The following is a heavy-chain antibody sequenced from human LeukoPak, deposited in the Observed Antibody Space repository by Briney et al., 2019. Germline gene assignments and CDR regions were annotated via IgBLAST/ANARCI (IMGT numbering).Heavy chain of an antibody. V-gene: IGHV3-30*19. CDR2: IWYDGSNK. CDR1: GFTFSSYG. D-gene: IGHD3-10*01. Sequence: GRSLRLSCAASGFTFSSYGMHWVRQAPGKGLEWVAVIWYDGSNKYYTDSVKGRFTISRDNSKNTLYLQMNSLRAEDTAVYYCAREITMVRGVYCDYWGQGTLVTVSS. J-gene: IGHJ4*02. CDR3: AREITMVRGVYCDY.